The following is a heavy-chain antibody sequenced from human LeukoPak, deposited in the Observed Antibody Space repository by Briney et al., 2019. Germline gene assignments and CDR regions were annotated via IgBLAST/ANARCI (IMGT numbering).Heavy chain of an antibody. CDR2: IHHSGST. D-gene: IGHD2-15*01. Sequence: SETLSLTCAVSGASISSSYWWSCVRQPPGKGLEWIGEIHHSGSTKYNPSLKSRVTISVDKSKNQFSLKLSSVTAADTAVYYCAPSPCSGDSCYRFDFWGQGTQVTVSS. V-gene: IGHV4-4*02. CDR1: GASISSSYW. J-gene: IGHJ4*02. CDR3: APSPCSGDSCYRFDF.